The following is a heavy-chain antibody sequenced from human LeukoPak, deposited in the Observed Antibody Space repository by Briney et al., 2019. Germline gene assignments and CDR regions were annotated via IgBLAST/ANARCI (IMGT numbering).Heavy chain of an antibody. J-gene: IGHJ3*02. CDR3: ASISGSYSYDAFDI. CDR2: IYYSGST. V-gene: IGHV4-30-4*07. Sequence: SETLSLTCAVSGGSISSGGYSWSWIRQPPGKGLEWIGYIYYSGSTYYNPSLKSRVTISVDTSKNQFSLKLSSVTAADTAVYYCASISGSYSYDAFDIWGQGTMVTVSS. D-gene: IGHD1-26*01. CDR1: GGSISSGGYS.